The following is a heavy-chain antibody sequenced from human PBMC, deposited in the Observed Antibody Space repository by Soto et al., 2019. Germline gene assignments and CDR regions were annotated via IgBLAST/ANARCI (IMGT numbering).Heavy chain of an antibody. V-gene: IGHV5-51*01. CDR2: IYPGDSDT. Sequence: GESLNISYKGAGYSFTTYWISWLRQMPGKGLEWVGIIYPGDSDTRYSPSYDGHVTISVDKSISTAFLQWNSLKASDNAIYYCARHSTSAAKDYWGQGTLVTVSS. CDR3: ARHSTSAAKDY. J-gene: IGHJ4*01. CDR1: GYSFTTYW. D-gene: IGHD5-18*01.